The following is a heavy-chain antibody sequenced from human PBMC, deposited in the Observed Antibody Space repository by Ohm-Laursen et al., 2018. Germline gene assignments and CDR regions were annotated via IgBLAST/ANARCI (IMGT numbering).Heavy chain of an antibody. J-gene: IGHJ4*02. CDR1: GFTFSSYW. CDR2: ISGDVNYI. CDR3: ARDATAGGTLC. V-gene: IGHV3-21*01. Sequence: SLRLSCAASGFTFSSYWMRWVRQAPGKGLEWVSSISGDVNYIYYAVSVKGRFTISRDNAKSSLYLQMHSLRGDDTAVYYCARDATAGGTLCWGQGTLVTVSS. D-gene: IGHD6-13*01.